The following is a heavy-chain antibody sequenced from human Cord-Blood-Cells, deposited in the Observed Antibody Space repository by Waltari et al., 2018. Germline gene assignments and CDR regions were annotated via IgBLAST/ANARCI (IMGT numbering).Heavy chain of an antibody. CDR1: GYTFTGSY. V-gene: IGHV1-2*02. J-gene: IGHJ4*02. CDR3: ARAPGTAGVGLIDY. D-gene: IGHD7-27*01. CDR2: INPNSGGT. Sequence: QVQLVQSGAEVKKPGASVKVSCEASGYTFTGSYMPWVRWAPGQGLEWMGWINPNSGGTNYAQKFQGRVTMTRDTSISTAYMELSRLRSDDTAVYYCARAPGTAGVGLIDYWGQGTLVTVSS.